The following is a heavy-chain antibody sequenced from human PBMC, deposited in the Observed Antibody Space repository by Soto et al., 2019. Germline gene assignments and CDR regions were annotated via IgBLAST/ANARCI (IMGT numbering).Heavy chain of an antibody. CDR1: GGSFSCYY. Sequence: PSETLSLTCAVYGGSFSCYYWSWIRQPPGKGLEWIGEINHSGSTNYNPSLKSRVTISVDTSKNQFSLKLSSVTAADTAVYYCARGLGDIVVVPAATYYFDYWGQGTLVTVSS. CDR2: INHSGST. CDR3: ARGLGDIVVVPAATYYFDY. J-gene: IGHJ4*02. D-gene: IGHD2-2*01. V-gene: IGHV4-34*01.